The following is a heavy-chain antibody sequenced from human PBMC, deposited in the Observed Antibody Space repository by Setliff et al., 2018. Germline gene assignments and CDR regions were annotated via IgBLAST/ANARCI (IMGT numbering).Heavy chain of an antibody. CDR1: GFTFSSYW. Sequence: GGSLRLSCAASGFTFSSYWMYWVRQAPGKGLAWVSRINRAGSYTVYADSVRGRFTISRDNSKNMLYLQMDSLRVEDTAVYYCAKDQGTGYCSGGSCYLFEHWGQGVQVTVSS. J-gene: IGHJ4*02. CDR2: INRAGSYT. CDR3: AKDQGTGYCSGGSCYLFEH. D-gene: IGHD2-15*01. V-gene: IGHV3-74*01.